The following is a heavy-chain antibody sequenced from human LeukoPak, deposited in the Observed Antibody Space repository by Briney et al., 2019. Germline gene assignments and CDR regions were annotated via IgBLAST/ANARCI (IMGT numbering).Heavy chain of an antibody. CDR2: IYSGGST. CDR3: ARETNYYYYMDV. J-gene: IGHJ6*03. Sequence: GGSLRLSCAASEFSVGSNYVTWVRQAPGKGLEWVSVIYSGGSTYYADSVKGRFTISRDNSKNTLYLQMNSLRAEDTAVYYCARETNYYYYMDVWGKGTTVTISS. CDR1: EFSVGSNY. V-gene: IGHV3-53*01.